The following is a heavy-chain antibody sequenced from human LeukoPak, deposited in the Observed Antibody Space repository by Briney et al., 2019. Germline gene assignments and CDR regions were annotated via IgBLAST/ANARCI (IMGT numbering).Heavy chain of an antibody. Sequence: ASVKVSCKASGYTFTSYGISWVRQAPGQGLEWMGWISAYNGNTNYAQKLQGRVTMNTDTSTSTAYMELRSLRSDDTDVYYCARDRGNGGYGRSKFYYYYYGMDVWGQGTTVTVSS. D-gene: IGHD5-12*01. J-gene: IGHJ6*02. CDR1: GYTFTSYG. CDR2: ISAYNGNT. CDR3: ARDRGNGGYGRSKFYYYYYGMDV. V-gene: IGHV1-18*01.